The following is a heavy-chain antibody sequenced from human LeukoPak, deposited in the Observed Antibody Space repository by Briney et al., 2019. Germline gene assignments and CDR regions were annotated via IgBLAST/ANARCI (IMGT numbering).Heavy chain of an antibody. V-gene: IGHV3-11*01. Sequence: GGSLRLSCAASGFTFSDWYMSWIRQAPGKGLEWVSYLHMSGRTIYYADSVKGRFTISRDNARNSLYLQMSSLRAEDTAVYYCARGHYGLDVWGQGTTVTVSS. CDR2: LHMSGRTI. CDR1: GFTFSDWY. CDR3: ARGHYGLDV. J-gene: IGHJ6*02.